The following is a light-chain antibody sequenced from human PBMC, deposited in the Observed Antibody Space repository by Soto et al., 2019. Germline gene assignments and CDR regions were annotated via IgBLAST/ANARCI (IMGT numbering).Light chain of an antibody. Sequence: EIQMTQSPSTLSASVGDRATISCRASQSISSWLAWYQQKPGKAPKLLIYDASSLESGAPSRFSGSGSGTEFTLTIISLEPDDFATYYCQQYNSYPWTFGQGTKVEIK. CDR2: DAS. V-gene: IGKV1-5*01. J-gene: IGKJ1*01. CDR3: QQYNSYPWT. CDR1: QSISSW.